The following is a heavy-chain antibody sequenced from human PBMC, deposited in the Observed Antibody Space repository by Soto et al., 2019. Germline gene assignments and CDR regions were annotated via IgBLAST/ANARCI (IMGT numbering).Heavy chain of an antibody. CDR2: IIPIFGTA. V-gene: IGHV1-69*13. Sequence: EASVKVSCKAAGYTFTGYYMHWVRQAPGQGLELMGGIIPIFGTANYAQKFQGRVTITAXXXXXXAXMXPXXXXSEDTAVYYCATSSSRDAFDIWGQGTMVTVSS. CDR3: ATSSSRDAFDI. J-gene: IGHJ3*02. D-gene: IGHD6-13*01. CDR1: GYTFTGYY.